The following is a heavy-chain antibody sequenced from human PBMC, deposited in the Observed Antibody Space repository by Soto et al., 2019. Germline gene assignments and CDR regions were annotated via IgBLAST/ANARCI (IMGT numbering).Heavy chain of an antibody. D-gene: IGHD5-12*01. J-gene: IGHJ4*02. CDR2: IYYSGST. CDR1: GGSISSSSYY. V-gene: IGHV4-39*01. CDR3: AIQTGDGYNNFDY. Sequence: QLQLQESGPGLVKPSETLSLTCTVSGGSISSSSYYWGWIHQPPGKGLEWIGSIYYSGSTYYNPSLKSRVTISVDTSKNQFSLKLSSVTAADTAVYYCAIQTGDGYNNFDYWGQGTLVTVSS.